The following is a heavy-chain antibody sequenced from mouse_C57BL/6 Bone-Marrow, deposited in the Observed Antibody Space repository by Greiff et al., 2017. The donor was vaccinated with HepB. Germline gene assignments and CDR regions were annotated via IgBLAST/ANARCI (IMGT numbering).Heavy chain of an antibody. CDR3: ARLGTGTDWYFDV. D-gene: IGHD4-1*01. J-gene: IGHJ1*03. Sequence: EVKLQESGPELVKPGASVKISCKASGYSFTGYYMNWVKQSPEKSLEWIGEINPSTGGTTYNQKFKAKATLTVDKSSSTAYMQLKSLTSEDSAVYYCARLGTGTDWYFDVWGTGTTVTVSS. CDR2: INPSTGGT. CDR1: GYSFTGYY. V-gene: IGHV1-42*01.